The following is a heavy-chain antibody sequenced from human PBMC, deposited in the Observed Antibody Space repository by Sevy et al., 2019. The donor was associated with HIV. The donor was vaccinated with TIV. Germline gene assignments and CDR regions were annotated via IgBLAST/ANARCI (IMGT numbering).Heavy chain of an antibody. D-gene: IGHD1-26*01. CDR2: ITGSGDST. Sequence: GGSLRLSCAASGFTFNTYAMSWVRQAPGRGLEWVSGITGSGDSTYYVDSAKGRFTISRDNSKDTLYLQMNSLRAEDTAVYYCASHGGSYPRHYIDYWGQGTLVTVSS. J-gene: IGHJ4*02. CDR3: ASHGGSYPRHYIDY. CDR1: GFTFNTYA. V-gene: IGHV3-23*01.